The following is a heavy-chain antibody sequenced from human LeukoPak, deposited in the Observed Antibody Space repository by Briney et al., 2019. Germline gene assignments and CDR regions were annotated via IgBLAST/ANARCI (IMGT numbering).Heavy chain of an antibody. J-gene: IGHJ4*02. CDR2: ISSSSSYI. D-gene: IGHD2-15*01. Sequence: GGSLRLSCAASGFTVSSNYMSWVRQAPGKGLEWVSSISSSSSYIYYADSVKGRFTIYRDNAMNSLYLQMNSLRAEDTAVYYCAVVAGEDPEDPFDFWGQGTLVTVSS. CDR3: AVVAGEDPEDPFDF. CDR1: GFTVSSNY. V-gene: IGHV3-21*01.